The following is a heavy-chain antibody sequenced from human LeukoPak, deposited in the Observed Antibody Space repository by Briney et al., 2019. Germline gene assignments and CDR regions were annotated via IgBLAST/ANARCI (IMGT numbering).Heavy chain of an antibody. D-gene: IGHD5-18*01. J-gene: IGHJ4*02. V-gene: IGHV1-18*01. CDR1: GDTSTRHG. CDR3: GRGEYNYLDY. CDR2: INAYNGHT. Sequence: ASVKVSCMPPGDTSTRHGISWVRQAPGQGLEWVGWINAYNGHTNYVQNLQGRATMTTDTSTSTAYMELRSLRSDDTAVYYCGRGEYNYLDYWGQGTLVTVSS.